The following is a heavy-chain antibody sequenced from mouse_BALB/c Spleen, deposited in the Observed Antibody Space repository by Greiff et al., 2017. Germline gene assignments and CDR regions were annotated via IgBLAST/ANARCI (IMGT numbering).Heavy chain of an antibody. CDR3: ALGSMDY. Sequence: QVQLQQSGPSLVQPSQSLSITCTVSGFSFTSYGVHWVRQSPGKGLEWLGVICRGGSTDYNAAFMSRLSISQDNSTSQDFFKMNSLQADDTAIYYWALGSMDYGGQGTSVTVS. CDR2: ICRGGST. V-gene: IGHV2-5-1*01. CDR1: GFSFTSYG. J-gene: IGHJ4*01. D-gene: IGHD4-1*01.